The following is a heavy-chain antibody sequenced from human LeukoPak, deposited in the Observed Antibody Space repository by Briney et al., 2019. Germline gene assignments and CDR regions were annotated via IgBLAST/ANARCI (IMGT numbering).Heavy chain of an antibody. V-gene: IGHV1-2*02. D-gene: IGHD3-16*02. CDR1: GYTFTGYY. CDR2: INPSSGGI. Sequence: ASVKVSCKASGYTFTGYYMHWVRQAPGQGLEWMGWINPSSGGINYAQKFQGRVTMTRDTSISTAYMELSRLRSDDTAVYYCARGAYVWGSYRTDRVDYWGQGTLVTVSS. J-gene: IGHJ4*02. CDR3: ARGAYVWGSYRTDRVDY.